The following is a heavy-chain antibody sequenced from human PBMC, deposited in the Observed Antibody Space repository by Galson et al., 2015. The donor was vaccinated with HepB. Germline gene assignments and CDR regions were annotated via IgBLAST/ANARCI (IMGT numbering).Heavy chain of an antibody. CDR2: INPSGGST. V-gene: IGHV1-46*01. CDR3: AREEGSVQMLGGWFDP. Sequence: VKVSCKASGYTFTSYYMHWVRQAPGQGLEWMGIINPSGGSTSYAQKFQGRVTMTRDTSTSTAYMELSSLRSEDTAGYSRAREEGSVQMLGGWFDPCGQGTLVTVSS. D-gene: IGHD2-2*01. J-gene: IGHJ5*02. CDR1: GYTFTSYY.